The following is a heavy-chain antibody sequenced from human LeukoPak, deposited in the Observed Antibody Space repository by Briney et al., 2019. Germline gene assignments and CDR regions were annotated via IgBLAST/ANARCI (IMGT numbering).Heavy chain of an antibody. CDR2: IYYSGST. Sequence: SETLSLTCTVSGGSISSYYWSWIRQPPGKGLEWIGYIYYSGSTNYNPSLKSRVTISVDTSKNQFSLKLSSVTAADTAVYYCARATYYYDASGYYGYYFDYWGQGALVTVSS. CDR3: ARATYYYDASGYYGYYFDY. V-gene: IGHV4-59*12. D-gene: IGHD3-22*01. CDR1: GGSISSYY. J-gene: IGHJ4*02.